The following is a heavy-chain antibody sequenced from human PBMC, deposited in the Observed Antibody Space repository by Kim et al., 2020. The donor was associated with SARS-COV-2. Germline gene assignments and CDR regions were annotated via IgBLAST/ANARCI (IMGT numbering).Heavy chain of an antibody. Sequence: GGSLRLSCSASGFNFGVHVMNWVRQAPGKGLEWVSSISPSSSYIYYADSVRGRFTISRDNRKNSLWLQMNSLGVDDTAVYYCTRGGGYESTYWGQGILVT. V-gene: IGHV3-21*01. D-gene: IGHD5-12*01. J-gene: IGHJ4*02. CDR3: TRGGGYESTY. CDR1: GFNFGVHV. CDR2: ISPSSSYI.